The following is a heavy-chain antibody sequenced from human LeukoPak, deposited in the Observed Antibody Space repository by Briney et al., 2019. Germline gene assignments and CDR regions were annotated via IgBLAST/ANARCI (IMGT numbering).Heavy chain of an antibody. CDR2: ISYDGSNK. J-gene: IGHJ4*02. V-gene: IGHV3-30-3*01. CDR3: ARGYGSGWFDY. Sequence: GGSLRLSCAASGFTFSSYAMHWVRQAPGKGLEWVAVISYDGSNKYYADSVKGRFTISRDNSKNTLYLQMSSLRVEDTALYYCARGYGSGWFDYWGLGTLVTVSS. D-gene: IGHD6-19*01. CDR1: GFTFSSYA.